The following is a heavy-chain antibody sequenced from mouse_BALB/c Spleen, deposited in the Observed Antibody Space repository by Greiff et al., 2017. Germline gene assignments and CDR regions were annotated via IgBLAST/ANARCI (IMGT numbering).Heavy chain of an antibody. V-gene: IGHV5-17*02. D-gene: IGHD1-1*01. CDR1: GFTFSSFG. J-gene: IGHJ4*01. CDR2: ISSGSSTI. Sequence: EVNLVESGGGLVQPGGSRKLSCAASGFTFSSFGMHWVRQAPEKGLEWVAYISSGSSTIYYADTVKGRFTISRDNPKNTLFLQMTSLRSEDTAMYYCASSYYGSSAMDYWGQGTSVTVSS. CDR3: ASSYYGSSAMDY.